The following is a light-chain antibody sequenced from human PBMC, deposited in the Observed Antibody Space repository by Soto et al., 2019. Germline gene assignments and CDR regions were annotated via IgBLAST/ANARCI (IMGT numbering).Light chain of an antibody. CDR2: DVS. CDR1: SSDVGGYDY. V-gene: IGLV2-14*01. CDR3: SSYTSSGTLV. J-gene: IGLJ1*01. Sequence: QSVLTQPASASASPGQSITISCTGTSSDVGGYDYVSWYQQPPGKAPKLMIYDVSNWPSGASNRFSGSKSGNTASLTISWLQAEDEADYYCSSYTSSGTLVFGTVTKVTVL.